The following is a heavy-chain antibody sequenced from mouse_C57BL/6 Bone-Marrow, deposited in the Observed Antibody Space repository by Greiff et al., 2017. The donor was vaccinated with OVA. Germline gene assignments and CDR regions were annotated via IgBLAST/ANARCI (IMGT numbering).Heavy chain of an antibody. Sequence: QVQLQQPGAELVKPGASVKLSCKASGYTFTSYWMQWVKQRPGQGLEWIGEIDPSDSYTNYNQKFKGKATLTVDTSSSTAYMQLSSLTSEDSAVYYCARGATVVEDYWGQGTSVTVSS. CDR1: GYTFTSYW. CDR3: ARGATVVEDY. J-gene: IGHJ4*01. CDR2: IDPSDSYT. V-gene: IGHV1-50*01. D-gene: IGHD1-1*01.